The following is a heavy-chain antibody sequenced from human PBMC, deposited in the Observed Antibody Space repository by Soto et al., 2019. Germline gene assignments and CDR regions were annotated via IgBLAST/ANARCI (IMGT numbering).Heavy chain of an antibody. CDR3: ARAYCTNGVCYRRGGFDY. CDR1: GYTFTSYD. CDR2: MNPNSGNT. V-gene: IGHV1-8*01. D-gene: IGHD2-8*01. J-gene: IGHJ4*02. Sequence: QVQLVQSGAEVKKPGASVKVSCKASGYTFTSYDINWVRQATGQGLEWMGWMNPNSGNTGYAQKFQGRVPMTRNTSISTAYMELSSLRSEDTAVYYCARAYCTNGVCYRRGGFDYWGQGTLVTVSS.